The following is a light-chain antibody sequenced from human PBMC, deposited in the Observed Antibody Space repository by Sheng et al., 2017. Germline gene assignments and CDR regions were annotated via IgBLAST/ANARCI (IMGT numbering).Light chain of an antibody. CDR2: AAS. CDR1: QDITNY. J-gene: IGKJ2*01. CDR3: QTYVSAPHN. Sequence: DIQMTQSPSSLSASVGDRVTITCRASQDITNYLAWYQQQPGKVPKLLIYAASTLHSGVPSRFSGSGSGTDFSLTISSLQPEDVATYYCQTYVSAPHNFGLGTNLHIK. V-gene: IGKV1-27*01.